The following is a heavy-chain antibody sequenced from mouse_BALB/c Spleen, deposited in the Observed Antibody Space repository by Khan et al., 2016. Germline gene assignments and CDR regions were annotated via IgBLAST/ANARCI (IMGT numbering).Heavy chain of an antibody. V-gene: IGHV1-87*01. CDR2: IYPGDGDT. CDR3: ARGGNDNCFVAH. Sequence: QVQLKESGAELARPGASVKLSCKASGYTFTSYWMQWVKQRPGQGLQWIGTIYPGDGDTRYTQKFKGKATLTADKSSRTAYMPISSLASEDSAVYYCARGGNDNCFVAHGGQGTLVTVSA. D-gene: IGHD4-1*02. J-gene: IGHJ3*01. CDR1: GYTFTSYW.